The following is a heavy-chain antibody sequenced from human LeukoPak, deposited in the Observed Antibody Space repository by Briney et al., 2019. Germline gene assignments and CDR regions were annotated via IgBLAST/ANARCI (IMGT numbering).Heavy chain of an antibody. CDR1: GFTFDDYA. Sequence: GGSLRLSCAASGFTFDDYAMHWVRQAPGKGLEWVSGISWNSGSIGYADSVKGRFTISRDNAKNSLYLQMNSLRAEDTAVYYCASGIAVAANDYWGQGTLVTVSS. J-gene: IGHJ4*02. D-gene: IGHD6-19*01. CDR2: ISWNSGSI. CDR3: ASGIAVAANDY. V-gene: IGHV3-9*01.